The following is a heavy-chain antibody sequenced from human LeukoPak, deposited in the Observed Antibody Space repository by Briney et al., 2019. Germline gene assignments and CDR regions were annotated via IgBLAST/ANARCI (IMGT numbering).Heavy chain of an antibody. CDR1: GFSFSSYA. CDR3: ARESEKNYYDTNLNWFGP. Sequence: GGSLRLSCAASGFSFSSYAIHWVRQAPGRGLEWVAVIPSDGSKKYYADSVKGRFTISRDNSKNTLYLQMNSLRAEDTAVYYCARESEKNYYDTNLNWFGPWGQGTLVTVSS. V-gene: IGHV3-30*04. D-gene: IGHD3-22*01. CDR2: IPSDGSKK. J-gene: IGHJ5*02.